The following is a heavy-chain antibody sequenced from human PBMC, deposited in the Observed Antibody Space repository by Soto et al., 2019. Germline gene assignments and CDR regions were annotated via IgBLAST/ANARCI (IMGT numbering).Heavy chain of an antibody. CDR3: AKGVRQWLVTSDVNY. V-gene: IGHV3-30*18. J-gene: IGHJ4*02. CDR1: GFTFSDYA. Sequence: VQLVESGGGVVQPGRSLRLSCAASGFTFSDYAMHWVRQAPGKGLELVAVVSHDGRNTHYADSVKGRFTISRDSSKNTVSLQMTSLRAEDTAVYYCAKGVRQWLVTSDVNYWGQGALVTVSS. D-gene: IGHD6-19*01. CDR2: VSHDGRNT.